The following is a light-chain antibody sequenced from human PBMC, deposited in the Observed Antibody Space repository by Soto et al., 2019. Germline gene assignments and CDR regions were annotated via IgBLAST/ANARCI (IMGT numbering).Light chain of an antibody. CDR1: QTISSW. Sequence: DIQMTQSPSTLSGSVGDRVTITCRASQTISSWLAWYPQKPGKAPKLLIYKASTLKSGVPSRFGCSGAGTVCTRPISSLQPDDVETDYCLHYNSYSEAFGQGTKVDIK. CDR3: LHYNSYSEA. CDR2: KAS. V-gene: IGKV1-5*03. J-gene: IGKJ1*01.